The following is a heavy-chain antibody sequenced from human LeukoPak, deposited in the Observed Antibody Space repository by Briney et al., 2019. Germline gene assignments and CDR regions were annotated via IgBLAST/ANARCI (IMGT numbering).Heavy chain of an antibody. J-gene: IGHJ4*02. D-gene: IGHD3-10*01. CDR2: ISADSATT. Sequence: GGSLRLSCTASGFNFGSYSMTWVRQAPGKGLEWVSVISADSATTFYADAVKGRFTISRDNAKNTVFLQMSSLRAEDTALYYCARKSASGNYPLDYWGQGTLVTVSS. CDR3: ARKSASGNYPLDY. CDR1: GFNFGSYS. V-gene: IGHV3-23*01.